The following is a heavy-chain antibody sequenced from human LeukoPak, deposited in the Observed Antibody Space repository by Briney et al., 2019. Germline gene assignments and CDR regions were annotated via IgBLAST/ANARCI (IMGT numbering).Heavy chain of an antibody. CDR3: AKGVAAAGTGYFQH. CDR1: GSTFSSYA. Sequence: PGRSLRLSCAASGSTFSSYAMSWVRQAPGKGLEWVSAISGSGGSTYYADSVKGRFTISRDNSKNTLYLQMNSLRAEDTAVYYCAKGVAAAGTGYFQHWGQGTLVTVSS. D-gene: IGHD6-13*01. CDR2: ISGSGGST. J-gene: IGHJ1*01. V-gene: IGHV3-23*01.